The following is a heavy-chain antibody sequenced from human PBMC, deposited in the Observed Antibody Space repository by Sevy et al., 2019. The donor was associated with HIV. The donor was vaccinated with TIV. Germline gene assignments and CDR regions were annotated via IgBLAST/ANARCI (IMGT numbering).Heavy chain of an antibody. CDR1: GYTFNTYY. CDR2: MNPSRGNT. J-gene: IGHJ4*02. V-gene: IGHV1-8*01. D-gene: IGHD3-10*01. Sequence: ASVKVSCRTSGYTFNTYYINWVRQATGQGLEWMGWMNPSRGNTASAQKFQGRLTMTRDTSTSTAYMELSSLESQDTAVYYCARRRGFGELLGLGYWGQGTLVTVSS. CDR3: ARRRGFGELLGLGY.